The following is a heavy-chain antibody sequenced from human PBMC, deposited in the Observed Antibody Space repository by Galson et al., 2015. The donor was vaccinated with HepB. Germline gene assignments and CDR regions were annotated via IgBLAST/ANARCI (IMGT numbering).Heavy chain of an antibody. V-gene: IGHV3-23*01. CDR2: ISASGGST. CDR1: GLTFGSYA. CDR3: TKGTINNVYYFDY. D-gene: IGHD4/OR15-4a*01. J-gene: IGHJ4*02. Sequence: SLRLSCAASGLTFGSYAMSWVRQAPGKGLEWVSAISASGGSTYYADSVKGWFTISRDNSKNTLYLQMTSLRAEDTAVYYCTKGTINNVYYFDYWGQGTLVTVAS.